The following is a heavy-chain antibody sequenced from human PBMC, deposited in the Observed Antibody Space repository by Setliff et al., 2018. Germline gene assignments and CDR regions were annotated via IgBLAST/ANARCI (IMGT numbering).Heavy chain of an antibody. Sequence: ASVKVSCKVSGYTLTELSMHWVRQAPGKGLEWMGGFDPEDGETIYAQKFLGRVTMTEDTSTDTAYMELSSLRSEDTAVYYCATVEAITIAAAGTTIFDYWGQGTLVTVSS. CDR1: GYTLTELS. CDR2: FDPEDGET. D-gene: IGHD6-13*01. V-gene: IGHV1-24*01. CDR3: ATVEAITIAAAGTTIFDY. J-gene: IGHJ4*02.